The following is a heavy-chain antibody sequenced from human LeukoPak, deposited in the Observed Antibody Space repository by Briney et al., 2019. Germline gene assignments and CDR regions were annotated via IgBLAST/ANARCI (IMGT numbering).Heavy chain of an antibody. CDR1: GFTVSSNY. CDR2: IYSDVST. V-gene: IGHV3-53*01. CDR3: AKKRESSPTSFDN. Sequence: GGSLRLSCAASGFTVSSNYMSWVRQAPGKGLEWVSVIYSDVSTYYADSVRGRFTISRDNSKNALYLQMSSLRAEDTALYYCAKKRESSPTSFDNWGQGTLVTVSS. D-gene: IGHD2/OR15-2a*01. J-gene: IGHJ4*02.